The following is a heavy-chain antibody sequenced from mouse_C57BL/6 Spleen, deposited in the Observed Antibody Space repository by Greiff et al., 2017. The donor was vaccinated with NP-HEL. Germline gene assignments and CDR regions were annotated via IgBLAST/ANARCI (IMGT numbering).Heavy chain of an antibody. CDR3: ARSASYYSNPFAY. CDR1: GYTFTSYW. J-gene: IGHJ3*01. D-gene: IGHD2-5*01. CDR2: INPSNGGT. V-gene: IGHV1-53*01. Sequence: VQLQQPGTELVKPGASVKLSCKASGYTFTSYWMHWVKQRPGQGLEWIGNINPSNGGTNYNEKFKSKATLTVDKSSSTAYMQLSILTSEDSAVYYCARSASYYSNPFAYWGQGTLVTVSA.